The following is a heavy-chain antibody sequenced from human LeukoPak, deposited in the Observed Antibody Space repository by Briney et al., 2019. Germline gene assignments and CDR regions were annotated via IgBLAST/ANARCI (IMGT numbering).Heavy chain of an antibody. V-gene: IGHV3-21*01. CDR2: ISGSSTYI. J-gene: IGHJ4*02. D-gene: IGHD3/OR15-3a*01. CDR3: ARVKGTERDY. CDR1: GFTFSTYS. Sequence: PGGSLRLSCAASGFTFSTYSMNWVRQAPGKGLEWVSSISGSSTYIFYADSVKGRFTISRDNAKNSLYLQMNSLRVEDTAVYYRARVKGTERDYWGQGTLVTVSS.